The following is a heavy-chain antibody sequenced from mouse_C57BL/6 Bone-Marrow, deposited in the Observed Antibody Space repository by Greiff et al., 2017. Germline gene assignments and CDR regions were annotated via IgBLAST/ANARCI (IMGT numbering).Heavy chain of an antibody. CDR1: GYSITSGYY. D-gene: IGHD2-5*01. CDR3: ARAPWSNLYYFDY. J-gene: IGHJ2*01. Sequence: EVQLVESGPGLVKPSQSLSLTCSVTGYSITSGYYWNWIRQFPGNKLEWMGYISYDGSNNYNPSLKNRISITRDTSKNQFFLKLNSVTTEDTATYYGARAPWSNLYYFDYWGQGTTLTVSS. V-gene: IGHV3-6*01. CDR2: ISYDGSN.